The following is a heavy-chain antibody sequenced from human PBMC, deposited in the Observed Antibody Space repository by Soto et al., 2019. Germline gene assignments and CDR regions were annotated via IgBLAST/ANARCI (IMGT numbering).Heavy chain of an antibody. CDR1: GFTFSSYG. CDR2: ISYDGSNK. D-gene: IGHD1-26*01. V-gene: IGHV3-30*18. J-gene: IGHJ6*02. CDR3: AKDRGGSYSRYYYGMDV. Sequence: PGGSLRLSCAASGFTFSSYGMHWVRQAPGKGLEWVAVISYDGSNKYYADSVKGRFTISRDNSKNTLYLQMNSLRAEDTAVYYCAKDRGGSYSRYYYGMDVWGQGTTVTVSS.